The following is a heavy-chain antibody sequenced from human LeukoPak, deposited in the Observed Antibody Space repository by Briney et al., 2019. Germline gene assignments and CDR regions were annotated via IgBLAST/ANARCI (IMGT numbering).Heavy chain of an antibody. D-gene: IGHD5-18*01. CDR3: ARGPRYSYGDFDH. Sequence: GGSLRLSCAASGLIVSSNYMSWVRQAPGKGLEWVSVIYSGGSTYYANSVKGRFIISRDDSKNTLYLRMNSLRAEDTAVYHCARGPRYSYGDFDHWGQGTLVTVSS. CDR2: IYSGGST. J-gene: IGHJ4*02. V-gene: IGHV3-53*01. CDR1: GLIVSSNY.